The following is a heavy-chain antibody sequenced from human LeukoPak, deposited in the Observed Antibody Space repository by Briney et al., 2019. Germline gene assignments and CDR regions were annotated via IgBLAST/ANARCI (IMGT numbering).Heavy chain of an antibody. CDR2: IYAGGDT. Sequence: GGALRLSCAASGFSVSSNYMSWVRQAPGKGLEFVSVIYAGGDTFYADSVKGRFTISRDSSKNTLYLQMSSLTAEDTAVYYCAQARSSSGYGPLGFYWGQGTLVTVSS. CDR1: GFSVSSNY. V-gene: IGHV3-53*01. D-gene: IGHD5-12*01. J-gene: IGHJ4*02. CDR3: AQARSSSGYGPLGFY.